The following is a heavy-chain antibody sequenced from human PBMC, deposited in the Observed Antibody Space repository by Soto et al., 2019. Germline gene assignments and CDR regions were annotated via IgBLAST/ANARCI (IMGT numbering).Heavy chain of an antibody. Sequence: QVQLEQSGAEVKQPGASVKVSCKPYGYTFIDYDVNWVRQATGKGLEWMGWVNSKSGNTGYAQKFQGGVAVTRDTPRSRAYMGLRSLRSEDTAVYYCARGRGAESYRAYYDYWGQGTLVTVSS. CDR2: VNSKSGNT. CDR1: GYTFIDYD. J-gene: IGHJ4*02. D-gene: IGHD3-10*01. CDR3: ARGRGAESYRAYYDY. V-gene: IGHV1-8*02.